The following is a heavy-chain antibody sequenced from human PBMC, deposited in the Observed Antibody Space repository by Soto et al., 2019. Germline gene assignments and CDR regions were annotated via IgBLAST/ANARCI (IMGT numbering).Heavy chain of an antibody. CDR3: ARNGVLKWSYPLSYYYYSGMDV. J-gene: IGHJ6*02. D-gene: IGHD1-26*01. CDR2: IYPGDSDT. V-gene: IGHV5-51*01. Sequence: GESQKISCQGSGYRFTSYWIGWVRQMPGKGLEWMGIIYPGDSDTRYSPSFQGQVTISADKSISTAYLQWSSLKASDTAMYYCARNGVLKWSYPLSYYYYSGMDVWGQGTTVPVS. CDR1: GYRFTSYW.